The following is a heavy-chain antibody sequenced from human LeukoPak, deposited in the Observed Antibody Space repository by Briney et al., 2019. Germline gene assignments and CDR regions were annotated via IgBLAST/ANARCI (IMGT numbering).Heavy chain of an antibody. CDR2: IIPIFGTA. D-gene: IGHD1-26*01. J-gene: IGHJ4*02. V-gene: IGHV1-69*13. CDR1: GGIFSSYA. Sequence: GASVKVSCKASGGIFSSYAISWVRQAPGQGLEWMGGIIPIFGTANYAQKFQGRVTITADESTSTAYMELSSLRSEDTAVYYCARDIVGAIFYYFDYWGQGTLVTVSS. CDR3: ARDIVGAIFYYFDY.